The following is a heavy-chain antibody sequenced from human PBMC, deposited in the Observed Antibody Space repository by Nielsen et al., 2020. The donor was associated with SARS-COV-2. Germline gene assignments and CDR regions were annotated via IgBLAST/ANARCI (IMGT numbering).Heavy chain of an antibody. CDR1: GDSVSGDFVV. Sequence: SETLSLTCGISGDSVSGDFVVWNWIRQSPSRGLEWLGGTYYRSKWYTDYGISVKGRITISADSSKNQFSLQLKTVTPEDTAMYYCARDGIVAGGAFDFWGQGTVVTVSS. J-gene: IGHJ3*01. CDR3: ARDGIVAGGAFDF. D-gene: IGHD5-12*01. CDR2: TYYRSKWYT. V-gene: IGHV6-1*01.